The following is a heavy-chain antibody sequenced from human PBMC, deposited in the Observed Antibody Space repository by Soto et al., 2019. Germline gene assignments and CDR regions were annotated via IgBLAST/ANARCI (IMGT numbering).Heavy chain of an antibody. Sequence: ASVKVSCKASGYTFTGYYMHWVRQAPGQGLEWMGWINPNSGGTNYAQKFQGRVTMTRDTSISTAYMELSRLRSDDTAVYYCARAVVVPDAEYYYYGMDVWGQGTTVTVSS. D-gene: IGHD2-2*01. CDR3: ARAVVVPDAEYYYYGMDV. CDR1: GYTFTGYY. J-gene: IGHJ6*02. V-gene: IGHV1-2*02. CDR2: INPNSGGT.